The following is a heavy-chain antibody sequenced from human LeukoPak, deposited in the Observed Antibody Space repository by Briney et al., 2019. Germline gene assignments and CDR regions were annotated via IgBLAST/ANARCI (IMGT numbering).Heavy chain of an antibody. V-gene: IGHV3-30-3*01. J-gene: IGHJ5*02. CDR2: ISYDGSNK. Sequence: PGGSLRLSCAASGFTFSTYSMQWIRQAPGKGLEWVAVISYDGSNKYYADSVKGRFTISRDNSKNTLYLQMNSLRAEDTAVYYCAKDRGGVSSRGNWFDPWGRGTLVTVSS. CDR3: AKDRGGVSSRGNWFDP. D-gene: IGHD2-2*01. CDR1: GFTFSTYS.